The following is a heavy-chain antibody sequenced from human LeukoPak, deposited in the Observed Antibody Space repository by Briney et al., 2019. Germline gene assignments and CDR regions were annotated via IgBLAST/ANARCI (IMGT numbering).Heavy chain of an antibody. CDR3: ARFLDYYYGMDV. Sequence: GGSLRLSCAASGFTFSSYWMSWVRQAPGEGLEWVANIKQDGSEKYYVDSVKGRFTISRGNAKNSLNLQMNSLRAEDTAVYYCARFLDYYYGMDVWGQGTTVTVSS. V-gene: IGHV3-7*03. J-gene: IGHJ6*02. CDR2: IKQDGSEK. CDR1: GFTFSSYW.